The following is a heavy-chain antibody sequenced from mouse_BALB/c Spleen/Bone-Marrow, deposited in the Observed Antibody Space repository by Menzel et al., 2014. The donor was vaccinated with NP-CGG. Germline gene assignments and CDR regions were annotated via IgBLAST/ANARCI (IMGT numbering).Heavy chain of an antibody. CDR1: GFTFTDYY. Sequence: EVKLVESGGGLVQPGGSLRLSCATSGFTFTDYYMNWVRQPPGQALEWLGFIRNKANGYTTEYSASVKSRFTISRDNSQNILYLQMSTLRVDDSATYYCARDKGRVFFDYWGQGTTLTVSS. J-gene: IGHJ2*01. CDR2: IRNKANGYTT. V-gene: IGHV7-3*02. CDR3: ARDKGRVFFDY.